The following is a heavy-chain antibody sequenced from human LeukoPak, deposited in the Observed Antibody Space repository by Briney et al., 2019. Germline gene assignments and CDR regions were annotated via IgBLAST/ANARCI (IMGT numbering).Heavy chain of an antibody. J-gene: IGHJ5*02. CDR3: ARAXXSSGFDP. CDR1: GYTFTSYY. D-gene: IGHD6-19*01. V-gene: IGHV1-46*01. CDR2: ITPSGGRT. Sequence: GASVTVSCKASGYTFTSYYIHWVRQAPGQGLEWMGIITPSGGRTDYAQKFQGRVTMTKDTSTSTVYMGLSSLRSEDTAVYYCARAXXSSGFDPWGQGTLVTVS.